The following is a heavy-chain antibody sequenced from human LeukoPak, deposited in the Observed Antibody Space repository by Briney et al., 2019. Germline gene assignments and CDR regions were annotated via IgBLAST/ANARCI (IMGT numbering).Heavy chain of an antibody. CDR1: GFTFSSYA. CDR3: ARMGAYFDY. V-gene: IGHV3-30-3*01. D-gene: IGHD1-26*01. CDR2: ISYDGSNK. Sequence: PGRSLRLSCAASGFTFSSYAMHWVRQAPGKGLEWVAVISYDGSNKYYADSVKGRFTISRDNSKNTLYLQMNSLRAEDTAVYYCARMGAYFDYWGQGTLVTVSS. J-gene: IGHJ4*02.